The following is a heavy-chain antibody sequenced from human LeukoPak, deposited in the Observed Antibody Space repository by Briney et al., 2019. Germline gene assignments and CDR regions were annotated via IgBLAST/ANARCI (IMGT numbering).Heavy chain of an antibody. D-gene: IGHD3-16*01. CDR2: IYYSGST. Sequence: SETLSLTCTVSGGSISSYYWSWIRQPPGKGLEWIGYIYYSGSTSYNPSLKSRVTISVDTSKNQFSLKLSSVTAADTAVYYCARLRALYYYGMDVWGQGTTVTVSS. J-gene: IGHJ6*02. CDR3: ARLRALYYYGMDV. CDR1: GGSISSYY. V-gene: IGHV4-59*01.